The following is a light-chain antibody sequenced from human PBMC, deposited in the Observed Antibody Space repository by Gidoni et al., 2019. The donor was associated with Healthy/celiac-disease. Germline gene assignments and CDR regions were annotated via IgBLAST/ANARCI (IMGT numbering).Light chain of an antibody. CDR3: QQSYSTPRT. J-gene: IGKJ4*01. CDR2: AAS. V-gene: IGKV1-39*01. CDR1: QSMRSY. Sequence: EIQMTQSPSSRSASVGDRVTITCRASQSMRSYLNWYQQAPGKAPKLLIYAASSLQSGVPSRFRGSGSGTDFTLTLSSLQPEDFATYYCQQSYSTPRTFGGETKVEIK.